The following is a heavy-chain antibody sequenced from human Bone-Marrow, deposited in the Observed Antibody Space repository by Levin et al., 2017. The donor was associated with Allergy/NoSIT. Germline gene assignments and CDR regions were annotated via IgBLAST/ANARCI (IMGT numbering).Heavy chain of an antibody. Sequence: AGGSLRLSCAASGFSFSRYDFHWVRQATGKGLEWVSGIGRGHDTYYPDSVKGRFTISRENAKNSLYLQMNSLRAGDTAVYYCAREVMDTFSSGGSLDLWGRGTLVTVSS. CDR3: AREVMDTFSSGGSLDL. CDR1: GFSFSRYD. J-gene: IGHJ2*01. V-gene: IGHV3-13*01. CDR2: IGRGHDT. D-gene: IGHD5-18*01.